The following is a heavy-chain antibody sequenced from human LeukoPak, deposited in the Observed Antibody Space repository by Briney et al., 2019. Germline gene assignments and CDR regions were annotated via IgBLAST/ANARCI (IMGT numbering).Heavy chain of an antibody. CDR2: ISYDGSNK. J-gene: IGHJ4*02. D-gene: IGHD2-15*01. CDR1: GFTFSSYA. V-gene: IGHV3-30*04. CDR3: AGVAPSDDY. Sequence: GGSLRLSCAASGFTFSSYAMHWVRQAPGKGLEWVAVISYDGSNKYYADSVKGRFTISRDNSKNTLYLQMNSLRAEDTAVYYCAGVAPSDDYWGQGTLVTVSS.